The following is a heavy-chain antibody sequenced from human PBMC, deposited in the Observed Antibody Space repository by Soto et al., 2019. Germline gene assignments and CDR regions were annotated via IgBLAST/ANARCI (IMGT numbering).Heavy chain of an antibody. Sequence: ASVKVSCKVSGYTLTELSMHWVRQAPGKGLEWTGGFDPEDGETIYAQKFQGRVTMTEDTSTDTAYMELSSLRSEDTAVYYCASFEGYCSSTSCYTGYYGMDVWGQGTTVTVSS. V-gene: IGHV1-24*01. CDR3: ASFEGYCSSTSCYTGYYGMDV. CDR2: FDPEDGET. D-gene: IGHD2-2*02. J-gene: IGHJ6*02. CDR1: GYTLTELS.